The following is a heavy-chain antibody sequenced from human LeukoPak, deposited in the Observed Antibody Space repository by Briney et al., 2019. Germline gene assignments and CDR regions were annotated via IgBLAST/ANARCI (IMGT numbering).Heavy chain of an antibody. Sequence: ASVKVSCKASGYTFTTYAMHWVRQAPGQRLEWMGWINGDNGNTKYSQKFQGRVTITRDTSAYTAYMELRSLSSADTAVYFCARAPYDILTGYSLDWFDPWGQGTLVTVSS. D-gene: IGHD3-9*01. J-gene: IGHJ5*02. V-gene: IGHV1-3*01. CDR2: INGDNGNT. CDR3: ARAPYDILTGYSLDWFDP. CDR1: GYTFTTYA.